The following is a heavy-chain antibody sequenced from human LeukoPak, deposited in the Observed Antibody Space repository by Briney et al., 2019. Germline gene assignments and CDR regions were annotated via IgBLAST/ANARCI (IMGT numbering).Heavy chain of an antibody. D-gene: IGHD3-10*01. CDR1: GFTFHDYA. J-gene: IGHJ4*02. V-gene: IGHV3-9*01. Sequence: LGGSLRLSCAASGFTFHDYAMHWVRQAPGKGLEWVSGISWNSGIIGYADSVKGRFTTSRDNAKNSLYLQMNSLRPEDTALYYCTKDSVPMVTTSDYWGQGTLVTVSS. CDR2: ISWNSGII. CDR3: TKDSVPMVTTSDY.